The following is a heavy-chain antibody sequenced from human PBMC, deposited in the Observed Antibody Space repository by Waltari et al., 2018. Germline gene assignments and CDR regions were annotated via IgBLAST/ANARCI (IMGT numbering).Heavy chain of an antibody. CDR2: IIPILGIA. V-gene: IGHV1-69*10. CDR1: GGTFSSYA. Sequence: QVQLVQSGAEVKKPGSSVKVSCKASGGTFSSYAISWVRQAPGQGLEWMGGIIPILGIANYAQKFQVRVTITANKSTSTAYMELSSLRSEDTAVYYCARVEGYSYGYDYYGMDVWGQGTTVTVSS. J-gene: IGHJ6*02. D-gene: IGHD5-18*01. CDR3: ARVEGYSYGYDYYGMDV.